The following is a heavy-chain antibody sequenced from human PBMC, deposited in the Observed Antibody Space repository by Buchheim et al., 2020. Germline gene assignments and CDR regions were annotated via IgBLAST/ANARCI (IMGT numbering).Heavy chain of an antibody. CDR3: ASDSSGLYAFDI. CDR2: IKEDGSEK. V-gene: IGHV3-7*01. Sequence: EVQLVESGGGLVQPGGSLRLSCAASGFTFSTYWMSWVRRAPGKGLEWVANIKEDGSEKYYVDSVKGRFTISSDNAKNSLYLQMNSLRAEDTAVYYCASDSSGLYAFDIWGQGT. D-gene: IGHD3-22*01. J-gene: IGHJ3*02. CDR1: GFTFSTYW.